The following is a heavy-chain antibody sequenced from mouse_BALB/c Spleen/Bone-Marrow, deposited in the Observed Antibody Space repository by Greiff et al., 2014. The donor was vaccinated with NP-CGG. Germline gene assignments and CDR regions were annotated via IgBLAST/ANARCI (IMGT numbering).Heavy chain of an antibody. Sequence: VQLQQSGAELVRPGTSVKLSCKASGYTFTTYWMNWVRQRPGQGLEWIGMIDPSDSETHYNQMFKDKATLTVDKPSSTAYMQLGSLTSEDSAVYYCARGYGNSVAWFAYWGQGTLVTVSA. CDR2: IDPSDSET. V-gene: IGHV1-61*01. CDR3: ARGYGNSVAWFAY. J-gene: IGHJ3*01. CDR1: GYTFTTYW. D-gene: IGHD2-10*02.